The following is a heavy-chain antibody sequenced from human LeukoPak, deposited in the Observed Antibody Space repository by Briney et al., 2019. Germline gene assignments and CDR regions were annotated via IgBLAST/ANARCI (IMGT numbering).Heavy chain of an antibody. D-gene: IGHD6-19*01. Sequence: PSETLSLTCTVSGGSIISYYWSWTRQPPGKGLEWIGYIYYSGSTNYNPSLKSRVTISVDTSKNQFSLKVNSVTAADTAVYYCARDVSAWSGWFDPWGQGTLVTVSS. CDR1: GGSIISYY. J-gene: IGHJ5*02. CDR3: ARDVSAWSGWFDP. V-gene: IGHV4-59*01. CDR2: IYYSGST.